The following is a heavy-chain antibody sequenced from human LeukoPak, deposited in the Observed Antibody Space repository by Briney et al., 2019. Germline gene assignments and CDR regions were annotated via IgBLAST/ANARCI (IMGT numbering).Heavy chain of an antibody. CDR3: AKTFGLIDPFEY. CDR2: ISDSGGNT. Sequence: GGSLRLSCAGTGFTFSTYSMNWVRQTPDKGLEWVSSISDSGGNTYYADSVKGRFTISRDNSKNTLYVQMSSLRAEDTAVYYCAKTFGLIDPFEY. D-gene: IGHD2/OR15-2a*01. V-gene: IGHV3-23*01. CDR1: GFTFSTYS. J-gene: IGHJ1*01.